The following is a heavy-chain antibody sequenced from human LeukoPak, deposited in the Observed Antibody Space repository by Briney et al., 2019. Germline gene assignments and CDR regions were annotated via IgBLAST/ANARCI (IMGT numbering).Heavy chain of an antibody. D-gene: IGHD3-16*01. CDR1: GYTFTSYD. V-gene: IGHV1-8*01. CDR3: ARGRSGRTWVGGVIGY. Sequence: ASLSVSSTASGYTFTSYDIDSVRQATRQGREWMGWMNPNSGNTGYAQNFLGRVTITRNTSISTAYMELSSLRSEDTAVYYCARGRSGRTWVGGVIGYWGQGTLVTVSS. CDR2: MNPNSGNT. J-gene: IGHJ4*02.